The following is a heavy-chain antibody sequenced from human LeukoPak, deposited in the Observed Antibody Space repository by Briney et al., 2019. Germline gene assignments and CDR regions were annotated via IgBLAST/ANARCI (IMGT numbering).Heavy chain of an antibody. V-gene: IGHV1-18*01. CDR3: ARESRESFDH. D-gene: IGHD1-26*01. CDR1: GYTFNTYG. J-gene: IGHJ4*02. CDR2: ISGYNVNT. Sequence: ASVTVSFKASGYTFNTYGFSWVRQAPGQGLEWMGWISGYNVNTYYEEKLQGRVTMTFDTSTGPAYMELRSLRSDDTAVYYCARESRESFDHWGQGTLVTVSS.